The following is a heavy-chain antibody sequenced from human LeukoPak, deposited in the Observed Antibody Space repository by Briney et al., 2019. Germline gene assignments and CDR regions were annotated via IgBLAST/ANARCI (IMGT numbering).Heavy chain of an antibody. CDR3: ARDLAAAGDY. J-gene: IGHJ4*02. D-gene: IGHD6-13*01. V-gene: IGHV3-21*01. CDR2: ISSSSSYI. Sequence: AGGSLRLSCAASGFTFSSYSMNWVRQATGKGLEWVSSISSSSSYIYYADSVKGRFTISRDNAKNSLYLQMNSLRAEDTAVYYCARDLAAAGDYWGQGTLVTVSS. CDR1: GFTFSSYS.